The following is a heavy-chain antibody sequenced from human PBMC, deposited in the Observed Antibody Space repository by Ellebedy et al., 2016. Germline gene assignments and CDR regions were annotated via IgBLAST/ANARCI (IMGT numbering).Heavy chain of an antibody. CDR1: GVPLTPSEVS. CDR3: ARILGLPGVGDHFFGMDV. CDR2: IDWDDDQ. D-gene: IGHD2-8*01. V-gene: IGHV2-70*13. J-gene: IGHJ6*02. Sequence: SGPTLVXPTQTLTLTCTFPGVPLTPSEVSVSWTRQPPGKALEWLALIDWDDDQFFTTPLRTRLTISKDISKNQVVLRMTNMDPADTGTYYCARILGLPGVGDHFFGMDVWGQGTTVTVFS.